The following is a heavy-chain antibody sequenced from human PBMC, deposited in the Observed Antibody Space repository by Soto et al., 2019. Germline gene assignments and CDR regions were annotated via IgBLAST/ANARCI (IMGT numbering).Heavy chain of an antibody. V-gene: IGHV4-39*01. Sequence: SESPSLTCTVSGGCISSSSYYWGWIRQPPGKGLEWIGSIYYSGSTYYNPSLKSRVTISVDTSKNQFSLKLSSVTAADTAVYYCARQRISLGVVVSRCYYGMDVWGQGTTVTSP. D-gene: IGHD3-22*01. J-gene: IGHJ6*02. CDR2: IYYSGST. CDR1: GGCISSSSYY. CDR3: ARQRISLGVVVSRCYYGMDV.